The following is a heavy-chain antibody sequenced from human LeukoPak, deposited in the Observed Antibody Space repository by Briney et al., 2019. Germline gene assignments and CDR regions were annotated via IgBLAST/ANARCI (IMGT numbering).Heavy chain of an antibody. Sequence: GGSLRLSCAASGFTFSSYALNWVRQAPGKGLEWVSYISGSSTNIYYADSVRGRFTISRDNAKNSLYLQMNSLRDEDTAVYYCARDRGFDIWGQGTMVTVSS. V-gene: IGHV3-48*02. CDR2: ISGSSTNI. CDR3: ARDRGFDI. J-gene: IGHJ3*02. CDR1: GFTFSSYA.